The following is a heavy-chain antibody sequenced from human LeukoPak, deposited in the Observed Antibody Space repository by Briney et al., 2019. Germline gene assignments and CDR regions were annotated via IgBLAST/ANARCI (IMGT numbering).Heavy chain of an antibody. CDR3: ALYYCDSSGYYTPIDY. CDR1: IGSISSSKW. V-gene: IGHV4-4*02. D-gene: IGHD3-22*01. Sequence: SETLSLTCSVSIGSISSSKWWSWVRQSPVKGLEWIGEIYLYGTTNYNPSFTSRVTISVDTSKKQFSLKLNSVTAADTAVYYCALYYCDSSGYYTPIDYWGQGTLVTVSS. CDR2: IYLYGTT. J-gene: IGHJ4*02.